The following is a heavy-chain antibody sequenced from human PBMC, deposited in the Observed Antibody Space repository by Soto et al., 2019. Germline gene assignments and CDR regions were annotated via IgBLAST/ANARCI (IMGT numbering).Heavy chain of an antibody. J-gene: IGHJ4*02. CDR2: INPNSGGT. Sequence: ASVKVSCKASGYTFTGYYMHWVRQAPGQGLEWMGWINPNSGGTNYAQKFQGRVTMTRDTAISTAYMELSRLRSDDTAVYYCARGLLIAVAGTDVDYWGQGTLVTVSS. CDR3: ARGLLIAVAGTDVDY. D-gene: IGHD6-19*01. CDR1: GYTFTGYY. V-gene: IGHV1-2*02.